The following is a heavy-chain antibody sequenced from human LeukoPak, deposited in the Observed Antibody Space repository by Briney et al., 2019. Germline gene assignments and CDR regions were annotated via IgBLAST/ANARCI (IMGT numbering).Heavy chain of an antibody. D-gene: IGHD1-1*01. V-gene: IGHV4-59*01. Sequence: KPSETLSLTCTVSGVPHSSYYWSWIPQPPGKGLEWIGYIYHSGSTNYNPSLKSRVTISVDTSKNQFSLKLSSVTAADTAVYYCASGPRTNWARFDYWGQGTQVTVSS. CDR3: ASGPRTNWARFDY. J-gene: IGHJ4*02. CDR2: IYHSGST. CDR1: GVPHSSYY.